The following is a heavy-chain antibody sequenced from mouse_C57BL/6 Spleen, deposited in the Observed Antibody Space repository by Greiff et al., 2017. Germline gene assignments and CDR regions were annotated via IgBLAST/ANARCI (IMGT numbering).Heavy chain of an antibody. CDR1: GYTFTDYE. CDR2: IDPETGGT. Sequence: VQLQQSGAELVRPGASVTLSCKASGYTFTDYEMHWVKQTPVHGLEWIGAIDPETGGTAYNQKFKGKAILTADKSSSTAYMELRSLTSEDSAVYYCTRDGYDYFDYWGQGTTLTVSS. CDR3: TRDGYDYFDY. V-gene: IGHV1-15*01. D-gene: IGHD2-2*01. J-gene: IGHJ2*01.